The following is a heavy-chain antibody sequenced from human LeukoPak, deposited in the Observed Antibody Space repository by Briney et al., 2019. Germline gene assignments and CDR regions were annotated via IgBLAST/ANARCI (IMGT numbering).Heavy chain of an antibody. D-gene: IGHD4-17*01. J-gene: IGHJ4*02. V-gene: IGHV3-48*01. CDR3: ARVLNDYGDYVIDY. Sequence: GGSPRLSCAASRFTFSTYWMHWVRQAPGKGLEWVSYTSSSSGTIYYADSVKGRFTISRDNAKNSLYLQMNSLRAEDTAVYYCARVLNDYGDYVIDYWGQGTLVTVSS. CDR1: RFTFSTYW. CDR2: TSSSSGTI.